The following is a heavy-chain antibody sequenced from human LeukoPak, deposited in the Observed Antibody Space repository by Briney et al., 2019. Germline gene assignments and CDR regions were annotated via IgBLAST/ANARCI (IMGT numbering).Heavy chain of an antibody. V-gene: IGHV1-2*02. CDR3: ARGRYCSDGNCYHNWFDP. J-gene: IGHJ5*02. CDR1: GYTFTGYY. D-gene: IGHD2-15*01. CDR2: INPNSGGT. Sequence: ASVKVSCKASGYTFTGYYMHWVRQAPGQGPEWMGWINPNSGGTNYAQKFQGRVTMTRDTSINTAYMEVISLGPDDTAVYYFARGRYCSDGNCYHNWFDPWGQGTLVIVSS.